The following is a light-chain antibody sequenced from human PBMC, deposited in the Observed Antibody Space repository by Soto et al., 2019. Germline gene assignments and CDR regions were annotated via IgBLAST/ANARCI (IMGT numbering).Light chain of an antibody. CDR1: QSLLHITGETF. Sequence: DVVMTQTPRSLSVAPGQPASISCKSSQSLLHITGETFLFWYLQKPGQSTQLRIYEVSTRVSGVPDRSTGSVSGTDFTHEISRVETGDVGIYYCMQITQLPPTFGQGTRLGIE. V-gene: IGKV2D-29*02. CDR3: MQITQLPPT. CDR2: EVS. J-gene: IGKJ5*01.